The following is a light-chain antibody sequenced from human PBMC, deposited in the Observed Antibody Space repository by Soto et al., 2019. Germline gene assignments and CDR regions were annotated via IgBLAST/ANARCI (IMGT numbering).Light chain of an antibody. J-gene: IGLJ3*02. CDR1: SSDIGGYNF. CDR3: SSFTTSSTLV. CDR2: DVT. Sequence: QSVLTQPASVSGSPGQSITISCTGTSSDIGGYNFVSWYQQHPGKAPKLLIYDVTNRPPGLSDRFSGSKSGNTASLTISGLHAEDEANYYCSSFTTSSTLVFGGGTKLTVL. V-gene: IGLV2-14*03.